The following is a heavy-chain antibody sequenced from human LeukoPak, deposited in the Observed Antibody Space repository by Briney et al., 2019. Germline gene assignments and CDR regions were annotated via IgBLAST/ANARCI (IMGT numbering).Heavy chain of an antibody. CDR1: GFTFSSYW. Sequence: GGSLRLSCAASGFTFSSYWMTWVRQAPGKGLEWVASIKEDGGEKYNVDSVKGRFTSSRDNAKNSLYLQMNSLTAEDTGVYYCARDYGYNNGWFGAPFDYWGQGTLVTVSS. CDR3: ARDYGYNNGWFGAPFDY. V-gene: IGHV3-7*01. J-gene: IGHJ4*02. CDR2: IKEDGGEK. D-gene: IGHD3-10*01.